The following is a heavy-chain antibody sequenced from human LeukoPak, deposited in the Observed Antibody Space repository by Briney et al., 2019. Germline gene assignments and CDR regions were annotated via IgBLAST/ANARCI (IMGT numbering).Heavy chain of an antibody. J-gene: IGHJ4*02. CDR1: GFTFSNYA. V-gene: IGHV3-21*06. D-gene: IGHD6-25*01. Sequence: PRGSLRLSCAASGFTFSNYAMSWVRQAPGKGLEWISFISSSSSYIYYADSVKGRFTISRDNAKNLLYLQMNSLRAEDTAVYYCAPGIAAHWGQGTLVTVSS. CDR2: ISSSSSYI. CDR3: APGIAAH.